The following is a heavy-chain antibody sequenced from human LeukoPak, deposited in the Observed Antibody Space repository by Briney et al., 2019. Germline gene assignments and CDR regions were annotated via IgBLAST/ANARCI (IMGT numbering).Heavy chain of an antibody. Sequence: GGSLRLSCAASGFTFSSYSMNWVRQAPGKGLEWVSSIGSSSSYIYYADSVKGRFTISRDNAKNSLHLQMDSLRAEDTAVYYCAASTKHTAMVDYWGQGTLVTVSS. V-gene: IGHV3-21*01. J-gene: IGHJ4*02. CDR2: IGSSSSYI. CDR3: AASTKHTAMVDY. CDR1: GFTFSSYS. D-gene: IGHD5-18*01.